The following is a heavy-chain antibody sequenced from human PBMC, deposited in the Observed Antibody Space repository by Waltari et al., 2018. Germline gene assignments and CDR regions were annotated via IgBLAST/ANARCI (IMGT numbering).Heavy chain of an antibody. J-gene: IGHJ3*01. V-gene: IGHV3-23*01. Sequence: EVQLLESGGDFAQPGGSLRLSCTAPGFTFNNYALSWVRQAPGKGLEWVSSITGNGGNTYYADSVDGRFTISRDNPKNTLYLEMTSLRTEDTADYFCAKDERSSTSQAYSFDVWGQGTMVTVSS. CDR3: AKDERSSTSQAYSFDV. CDR1: GFTFNNYA. CDR2: ITGNGGNT. D-gene: IGHD5-18*01.